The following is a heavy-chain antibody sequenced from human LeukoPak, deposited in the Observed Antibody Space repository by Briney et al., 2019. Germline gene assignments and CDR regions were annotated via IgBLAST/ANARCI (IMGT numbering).Heavy chain of an antibody. V-gene: IGHV4-34*01. D-gene: IGHD3-22*01. CDR3: ARGPYYYDRSGFSSLDY. CDR2: INHSGST. Sequence: SETLSLTCAVYGGSFSGYYWSWIRQPPGKGLEWIGEINHSGSTNYNPSLKSRVTISVDTSKSQFSLRLSSVTAADTAVYYCARGPYYYDRSGFSSLDYWGQGTLVTVSS. CDR1: GGSFSGYY. J-gene: IGHJ4*02.